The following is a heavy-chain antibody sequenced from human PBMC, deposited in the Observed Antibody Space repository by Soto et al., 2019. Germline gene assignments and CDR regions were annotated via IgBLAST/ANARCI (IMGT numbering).Heavy chain of an antibody. Sequence: QRLSCAASGFTFSSYSMNWVRQAPGKGLEWVSSISSSSSYIYYADSVKGRFTISRDNAKNSLYLQMNSLRAEDTAVYYCARDSITAGGSMDVWGQGTTVTVSS. D-gene: IGHD5-18*01. V-gene: IGHV3-21*01. CDR2: ISSSSSYI. CDR1: GFTFSSYS. J-gene: IGHJ6*02. CDR3: ARDSITAGGSMDV.